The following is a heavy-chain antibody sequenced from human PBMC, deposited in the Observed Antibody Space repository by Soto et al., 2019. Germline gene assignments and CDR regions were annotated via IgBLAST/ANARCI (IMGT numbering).Heavy chain of an antibody. Sequence: QVQLMQSGAEVKKPGASVKVSCKASGYTFSIYGITWVRQAPGQGLEWMGWISAHTGITNYAQEFQGRVTMTTDTSTSTAAMELRSLKSDDTAVYYCARVPGRGGNSYGMDVWGQGTTVTVSS. CDR3: ARVPGRGGNSYGMDV. J-gene: IGHJ6*02. V-gene: IGHV1-18*01. D-gene: IGHD3-16*01. CDR1: GYTFSIYG. CDR2: ISAHTGIT.